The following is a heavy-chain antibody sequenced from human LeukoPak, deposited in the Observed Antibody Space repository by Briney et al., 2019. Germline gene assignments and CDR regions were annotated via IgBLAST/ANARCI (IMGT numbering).Heavy chain of an antibody. Sequence: ASVKVSCKASGYCFTSYYVHCVRQAPGQGLEWVGVINPSDGGTIAPQKLQDIVALTRDTSTSTVYMEMSSLKSDDTAVYYCARGPLLGYDTNDSGFDIWGQGTLVTVSP. CDR1: GYCFTSYY. J-gene: IGHJ3*02. CDR3: ARGPLLGYDTNDSGFDI. V-gene: IGHV1-46*04. CDR2: INPSDGGT. D-gene: IGHD3-22*01.